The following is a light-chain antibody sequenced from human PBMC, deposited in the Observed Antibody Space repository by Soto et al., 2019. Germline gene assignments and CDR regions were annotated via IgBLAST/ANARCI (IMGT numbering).Light chain of an antibody. J-gene: IGKJ2*02. CDR1: QSVSSY. CDR2: DAS. V-gene: IGKV3-11*01. Sequence: EIVLTQSPAPLSLAPGERATLSFRARQSVSSYLAWDQQKPGQAPRLLIYDASNRATGIPARFSGSGSGTDFTLTISSLEPEDFAVYYCQQRSNWPRGTFGQGTKLEIK. CDR3: QQRSNWPRGT.